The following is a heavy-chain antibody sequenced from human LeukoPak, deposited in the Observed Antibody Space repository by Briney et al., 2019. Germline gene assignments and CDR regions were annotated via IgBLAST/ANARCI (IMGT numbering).Heavy chain of an antibody. Sequence: ASVKVSCKASVYTFTSYDINWVRQATGQGLEWMGWMNPNSGNTDYAQKFHGRVTMTRNTSISTAYMELSSLISEDTAVYYCARALGVRFTNWFDPWGQGTLVTVSS. CDR2: MNPNSGNT. V-gene: IGHV1-8*01. CDR3: ARALGVRFTNWFDP. CDR1: VYTFTSYD. D-gene: IGHD3-16*01. J-gene: IGHJ5*02.